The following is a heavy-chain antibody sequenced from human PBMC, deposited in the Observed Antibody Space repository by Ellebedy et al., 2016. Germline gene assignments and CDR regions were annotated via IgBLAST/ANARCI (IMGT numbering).Heavy chain of an antibody. J-gene: IGHJ4*02. V-gene: IGHV4-39*07. CDR1: GGSISSSSYY. CDR2: IYYSGST. D-gene: IGHD3-22*01. Sequence: SETLSLTXTVSGGSISSSSYYWGWIRQPPGKGLEWIGSIYYSGSTYNNPSLKSRITISVDTSKNQFSLKLSSVTAADTAVYYCASDSSGYHYFDYWGQGTLVTVSS. CDR3: ASDSSGYHYFDY.